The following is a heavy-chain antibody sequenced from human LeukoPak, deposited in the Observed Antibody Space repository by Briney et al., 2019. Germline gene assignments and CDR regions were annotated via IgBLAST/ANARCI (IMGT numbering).Heavy chain of an antibody. Sequence: ASVKVPCKASGYTFTGYYMHWVRQAPGQGLEWMGWINPNSGGTNYAQKFQGRVTMTRDTSISTAYMELSRLRSDDTAVYYCASSDGGYLGNFDYWGQGTLVTVSS. CDR3: ASSDGGYLGNFDY. CDR2: INPNSGGT. J-gene: IGHJ4*02. D-gene: IGHD5-12*01. CDR1: GYTFTGYY. V-gene: IGHV1-2*02.